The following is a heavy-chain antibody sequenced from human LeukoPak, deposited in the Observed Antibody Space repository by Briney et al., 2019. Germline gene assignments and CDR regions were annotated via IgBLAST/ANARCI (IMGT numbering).Heavy chain of an antibody. Sequence: GGSLRLSCAVSGFTFSDYWMHWVRQAPGKGLVWVSRINTAGSFTRYADSVQGRFTISRDTAKNTLFLQRNSLRAEDTAVYYCAREAKVGGALQYWGQGILVTVSS. V-gene: IGHV3-74*01. CDR3: AREAKVGGALQY. J-gene: IGHJ4*02. D-gene: IGHD1-26*01. CDR2: INTAGSFT. CDR1: GFTFSDYW.